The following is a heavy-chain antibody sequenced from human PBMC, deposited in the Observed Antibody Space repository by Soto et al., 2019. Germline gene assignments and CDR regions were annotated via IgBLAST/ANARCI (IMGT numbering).Heavy chain of an antibody. J-gene: IGHJ4*02. D-gene: IGHD6-19*01. CDR3: AGRGQWLVPSAFDY. Sequence: SETLSLTCTVSGGSISSGDYYWSWIRQPPGKGLEWIGSIYYSGSTYYNPSLKSRVTISVDTSKNQFSLKLSSVTAADTAVYYCAGRGQWLVPSAFDYWGQGTLVTVSS. CDR1: GGSISSGDYY. V-gene: IGHV4-39*01. CDR2: IYYSGST.